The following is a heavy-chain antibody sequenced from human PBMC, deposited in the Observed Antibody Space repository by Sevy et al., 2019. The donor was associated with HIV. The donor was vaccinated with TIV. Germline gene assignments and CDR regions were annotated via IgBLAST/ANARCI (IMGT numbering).Heavy chain of an antibody. CDR2: ISYDGSNK. J-gene: IGHJ6*02. Sequence: SCAASGFTFSSYAMHWVRQAPGKGLEWVAVISYDGSNKYYADSVKGRFTISRDNSKNTRYLQMNSLRAEDTAVYYCARGWDYGELQTLYYYYYGMDVWGQGTTVTVSS. CDR1: GFTFSSYA. V-gene: IGHV3-30-3*01. D-gene: IGHD4-17*01. CDR3: ARGWDYGELQTLYYYYYGMDV.